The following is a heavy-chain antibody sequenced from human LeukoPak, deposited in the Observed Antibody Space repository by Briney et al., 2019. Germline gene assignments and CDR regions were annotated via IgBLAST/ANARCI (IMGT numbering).Heavy chain of an antibody. D-gene: IGHD2-15*01. CDR3: AKDRTDIVVVVAATPVGWFDP. CDR1: GFTFSSYS. J-gene: IGHJ5*02. V-gene: IGHV3-23*01. CDR2: ISGSGGST. Sequence: GGSLRLSCAASGFTFSSYSMNWVRQAPGKGLEWVSAISGSGGSTYYADSVKGRFTISRDNSKNTLYLQMNSLRAEDTAVYYCAKDRTDIVVVVAATPVGWFDPWGQGTLVTVSS.